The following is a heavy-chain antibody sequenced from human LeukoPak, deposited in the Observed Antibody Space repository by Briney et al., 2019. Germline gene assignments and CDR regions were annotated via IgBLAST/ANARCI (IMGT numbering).Heavy chain of an antibody. CDR2: MSGSGYYT. Sequence: GGSLRLSCAASGFAFSNFAMSWVRQAPGKGLEWVSAMSGSGYYTYYVESVKGRFTISRDNSKNTLYLHMNSLRANDTAVYYCAKMEGQRLYDYCMDVWGRGTTVTVSS. CDR1: GFAFSNFA. J-gene: IGHJ6*03. D-gene: IGHD3-3*01. CDR3: AKMEGQRLYDYCMDV. V-gene: IGHV3-23*01.